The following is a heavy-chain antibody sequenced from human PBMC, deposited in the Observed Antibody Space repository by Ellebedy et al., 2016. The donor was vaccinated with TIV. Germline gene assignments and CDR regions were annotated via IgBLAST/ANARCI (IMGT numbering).Heavy chain of an antibody. V-gene: IGHV3-48*02. CDR1: GFNFGDYS. CDR3: ASRAASWYSDNNWFDP. D-gene: IGHD6-13*01. Sequence: PGGSLRLSCAGSGFNFGDYSMNWVRQAPGKGLEWISYINAGGERVYYADSVKGRFTIPRDNARNILYLHMNSLRDEDTAVYYCASRAASWYSDNNWFDPWGQGSPVTVSS. CDR2: INAGGERV. J-gene: IGHJ5*02.